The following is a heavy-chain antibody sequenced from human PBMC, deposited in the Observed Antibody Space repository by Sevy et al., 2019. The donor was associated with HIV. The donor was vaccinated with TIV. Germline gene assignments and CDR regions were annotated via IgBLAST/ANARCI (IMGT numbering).Heavy chain of an antibody. J-gene: IGHJ4*02. D-gene: IGHD6-19*01. V-gene: IGHV4-59*13. CDR1: DGSLSNYY. Sequence: SETLSLTCTVSDGSLSNYYWTWIRQPPGKGLEWIGYIHYNGSTNFNPSLKSRLTISLDTSRNQFSLRLNSVTAADTAIYYCARLPDISGWPFDYWGQGTLVTVSS. CDR3: ARLPDISGWPFDY. CDR2: IHYNGST.